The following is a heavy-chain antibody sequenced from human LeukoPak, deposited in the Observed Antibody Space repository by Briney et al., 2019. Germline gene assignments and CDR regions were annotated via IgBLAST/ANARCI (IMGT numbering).Heavy chain of an antibody. J-gene: IGHJ4*02. D-gene: IGHD6-13*01. CDR2: IYYSGST. CDR1: GGSISSYY. V-gene: IGHV4-39*07. Sequence: SETLSLTCTVSGGSISSYYWSWIRQPPGKGLEWIGSIYYSGSTYYNPSLKSRVTISVDTSKNQFSLKLSSVTAADTAVYYCARDPQQLGYFDYWGQGTLVTVSS. CDR3: ARDPQQLGYFDY.